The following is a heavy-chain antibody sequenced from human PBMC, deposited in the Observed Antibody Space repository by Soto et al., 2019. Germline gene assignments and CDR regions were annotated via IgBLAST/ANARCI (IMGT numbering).Heavy chain of an antibody. V-gene: IGHV3-23*01. CDR3: AKGSPYSSGWYHPFDY. D-gene: IGHD6-19*01. J-gene: IGHJ4*02. Sequence: GGSLRLSCAASGFTFSSYAMSWVRQAPGKGLEWVSAISGSGGSTYYADSVKGRFTISRDNSKNTLYLQMNSLRAEDTAVYYCAKGSPYSSGWYHPFDYWGQGTLVTVSS. CDR1: GFTFSSYA. CDR2: ISGSGGST.